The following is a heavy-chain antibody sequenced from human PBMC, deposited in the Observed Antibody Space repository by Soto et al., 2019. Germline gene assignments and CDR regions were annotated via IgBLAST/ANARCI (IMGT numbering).Heavy chain of an antibody. CDR2: ISSGGSTI. V-gene: IGHV3-48*03. Sequence: GGSLRLSCVVSGFTFSTYEMQWVRQAPGKGLEWVSYISSGGSTIFYGESVKGRFTVSRDNDRSSLYLQMNSLRVEDSGVYYCARIGTVLTPDDSWGQGTLVTVSS. D-gene: IGHD2-21*02. CDR1: GFTFSTYE. CDR3: ARIGTVLTPDDS. J-gene: IGHJ4*02.